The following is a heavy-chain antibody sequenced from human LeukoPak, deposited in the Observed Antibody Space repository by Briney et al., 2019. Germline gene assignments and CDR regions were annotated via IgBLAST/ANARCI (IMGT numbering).Heavy chain of an antibody. CDR2: ISSSSSYI. D-gene: IGHD6-19*01. V-gene: IGHV3-21*03. CDR1: GFTFSSYS. CDR3: ARDGGYSGGWFYYFDY. Sequence: GGSLRLSCAASGFTFSSYSMNWVRQAPGKGLEWVSSISSSSSYIYYADSVKGRFTISRDNAKNSLYLQMNSLRAEDTAVYYCARDGGYSGGWFYYFDYWGQGTLVTVSS. J-gene: IGHJ4*02.